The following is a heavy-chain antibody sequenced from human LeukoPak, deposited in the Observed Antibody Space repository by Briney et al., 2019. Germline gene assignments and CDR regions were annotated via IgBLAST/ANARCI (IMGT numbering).Heavy chain of an antibody. Sequence: GGSLRLSCAASGFTFSNYWMYWVRQTPGKGLVWVSRINSGGSCTSYADSVRGRFTISRDNAKNTLYLQMSGLRAEDAAVYYCAQKIAVAGRGGWFDPWGQGTLVTVSS. CDR2: INSGGSCT. V-gene: IGHV3-74*01. CDR1: GFTFSNYW. CDR3: AQKIAVAGRGGWFDP. J-gene: IGHJ5*02. D-gene: IGHD6-13*01.